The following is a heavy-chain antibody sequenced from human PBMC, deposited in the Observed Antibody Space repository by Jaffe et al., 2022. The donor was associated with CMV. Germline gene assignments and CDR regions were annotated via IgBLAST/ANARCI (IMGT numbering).Heavy chain of an antibody. CDR1: GFTFSSYE. CDR3: ARECGGDCYKTFDY. D-gene: IGHD2-21*02. Sequence: EVQLVESGGGLVQPGGSLRLSCAASGFTFSSYEMNWVRQAPGKGLEWVSYISSSGSTIYYADSVKGRFTISRDNAKNSLYLQMNSLRAEDTAVYYCARECGGDCYKTFDYWGQGTLVTVSS. CDR2: ISSSGSTI. V-gene: IGHV3-48*03. J-gene: IGHJ4*02.